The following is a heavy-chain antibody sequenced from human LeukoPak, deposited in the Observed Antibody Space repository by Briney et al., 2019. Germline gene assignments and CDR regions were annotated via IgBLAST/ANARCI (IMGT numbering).Heavy chain of an antibody. Sequence: GGSLRLSCAASGFTFSTYAMHWVRQAPGKGLEYVSAINSNGGSTFYAFSVKGRFTISRDNSKNTLYLQMGSLRAEDMAVYYCARGYHYDNSGTPTPFDYWGQGTLVTVSS. CDR1: GFTFSTYA. V-gene: IGHV3-64*01. CDR3: ARGYHYDNSGTPTPFDY. CDR2: INSNGGST. D-gene: IGHD3-22*01. J-gene: IGHJ4*02.